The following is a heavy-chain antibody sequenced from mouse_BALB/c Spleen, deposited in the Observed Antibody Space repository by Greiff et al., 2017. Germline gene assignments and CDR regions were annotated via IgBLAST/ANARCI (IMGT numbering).Heavy chain of an antibody. CDR3: ARGQVAYYFDY. V-gene: IGHV5-6-5*01. Sequence: EVQRVESGGGLVKPGGSLKLSCAASGFTFSSYAMSWVRQTPEKRLEWVASISSGGSTYYPDSVKGRFTISRDNARNILYLQMSSLRSEDTAMYYCARGQVAYYFDYWGQGTTLTVSS. D-gene: IGHD1-1*01. CDR2: ISSGGST. CDR1: GFTFSSYA. J-gene: IGHJ2*01.